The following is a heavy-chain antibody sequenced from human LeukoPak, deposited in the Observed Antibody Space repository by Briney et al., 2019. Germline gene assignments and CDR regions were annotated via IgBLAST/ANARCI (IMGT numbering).Heavy chain of an antibody. CDR2: ISPSGDNT. Sequence: PGGSLRLSCAASGFTFSNYAMSWVRLAPGKGLKSVSTISPSGDNTYYADSVKGRFTISRDNSKNTMYLQINGLRAEDTALYYCAKGEAAACTRRLDYWGQGTRVTVSS. CDR3: AKGEAAACTRRLDY. J-gene: IGHJ4*02. D-gene: IGHD6-13*01. CDR1: GFTFSNYA. V-gene: IGHV3-23*01.